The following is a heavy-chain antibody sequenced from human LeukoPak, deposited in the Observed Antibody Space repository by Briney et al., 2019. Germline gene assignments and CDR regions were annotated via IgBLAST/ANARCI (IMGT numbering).Heavy chain of an antibody. D-gene: IGHD2-15*01. CDR1: GFTFRSYS. CDR3: AREVHLRGYCSGGSCYSQPAYMDV. Sequence: AGGSLRLSCAASGFTFRSYSMNWVRQAPGKGLEWVSYISSSSSTIYYADSVKGRFTISRDNAKNSLYLQMNSLRAEDAAVYYCAREVHLRGYCSGGSCYSQPAYMDVWGKGTTVTVSS. J-gene: IGHJ6*03. V-gene: IGHV3-48*01. CDR2: ISSSSSTI.